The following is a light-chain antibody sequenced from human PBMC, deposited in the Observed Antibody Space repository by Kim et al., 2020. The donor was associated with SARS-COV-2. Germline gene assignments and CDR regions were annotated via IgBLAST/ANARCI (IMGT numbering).Light chain of an antibody. CDR1: SNDVGGYNY. CDR2: EVS. J-gene: IGLJ2*01. CDR3: SSYAGSNSVV. V-gene: IGLV2-8*01. Sequence: GQSVTISCTGTSNDVGGYNYVSWYQQHPGKAPKLMIYEVSKRPSGVPDRFSGSKSGNTASLTVSGLQAEDESDYYCSSYAGSNSVVFGGGTQLAVL.